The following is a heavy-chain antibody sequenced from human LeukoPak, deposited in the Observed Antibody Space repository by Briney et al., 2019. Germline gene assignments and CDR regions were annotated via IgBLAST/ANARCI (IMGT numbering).Heavy chain of an antibody. D-gene: IGHD4-17*01. J-gene: IGHJ4*02. V-gene: IGHV3-73*01. Sequence: GGSLKLSCATSGFTFSGSALHWVRQASGKGLEWLGRIRSKANTYATSYAASVKGRFTISRADSKNTAYLQMNMLKTEDTAVYYCTSPNIYGDEYYLDSWGQGTLVTVSS. CDR1: GFTFSGSA. CDR2: IRSKANTYAT. CDR3: TSPNIYGDEYYLDS.